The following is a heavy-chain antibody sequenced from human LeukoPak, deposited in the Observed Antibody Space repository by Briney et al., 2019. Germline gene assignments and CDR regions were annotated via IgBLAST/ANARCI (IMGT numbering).Heavy chain of an antibody. CDR2: MCGTAGYT. CDR1: GFSFIDSD. Sequence: KAGGSLRLSCEVSGFSFIDSDMSWVRQAPGKGLEWVASMCGTAGYTFYPDSVKGRFTISRDNSKNVLYLRMNSLTAEDTAIYYCAKDRPNFHENSGHYYRRDGDSWGQGTLVTVSS. V-gene: IGHV3-23*01. D-gene: IGHD3-22*01. J-gene: IGHJ5*01. CDR3: AKDRPNFHENSGHYYRRDGDS.